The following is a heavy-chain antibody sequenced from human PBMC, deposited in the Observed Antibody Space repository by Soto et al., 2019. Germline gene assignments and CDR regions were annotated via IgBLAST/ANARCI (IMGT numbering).Heavy chain of an antibody. CDR2: ISSDGSNK. CDR3: TKQGLPHHNWFDP. J-gene: IGHJ5*02. D-gene: IGHD2-15*01. CDR1: GFTISTYG. Sequence: PGGSLRLSCAASGFTISTYGIHWVRQAPGKGLEWVAVISSDGSNKYYVDSVKGRFTISRDDSKNTVYLHMNSLRPEDTAAYYCTKQGLPHHNWFDPWGQGTLVTVSS. V-gene: IGHV3-30*18.